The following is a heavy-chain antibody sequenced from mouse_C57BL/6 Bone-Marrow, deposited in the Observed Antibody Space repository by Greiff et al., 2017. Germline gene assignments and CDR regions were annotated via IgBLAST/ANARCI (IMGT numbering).Heavy chain of an antibody. Sequence: VQLQQSGAELVRPGTSVKLSCKASGYTFTSYWMHWVKQRPGQGLEWIGVIDPSDSYTNYNQKFKGKATLTVDTSSSTAYMQLSSLTSEDSAVYYCAREAGSSTIDYWGQGTTLTVSS. CDR2: IDPSDSYT. J-gene: IGHJ2*01. CDR1: GYTFTSYW. D-gene: IGHD1-1*01. V-gene: IGHV1-59*01. CDR3: AREAGSSTIDY.